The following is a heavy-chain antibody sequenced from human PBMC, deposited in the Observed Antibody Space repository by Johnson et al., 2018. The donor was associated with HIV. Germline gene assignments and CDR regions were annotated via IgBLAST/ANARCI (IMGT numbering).Heavy chain of an antibody. D-gene: IGHD6-13*01. J-gene: IGHJ3*02. Sequence: EMQLVESGGGLVQPGGSLRLSCAASGFIFSSYAMHWVRQGPGKRLEFVSAISSNGGSTYYANSVKGIFTISRDNSKNTLYLQMGSLRAEDTAVYYCAMYSSSSRDTFDIWGQGTMVTVSS. CDR3: AMYSSSSRDTFDI. V-gene: IGHV3-64*01. CDR2: ISSNGGST. CDR1: GFIFSSYA.